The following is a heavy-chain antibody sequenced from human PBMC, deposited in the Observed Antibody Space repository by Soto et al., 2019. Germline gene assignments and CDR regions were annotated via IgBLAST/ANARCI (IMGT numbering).Heavy chain of an antibody. CDR1: GFTFSSYG. CDR3: ARQAAMVHSFDY. V-gene: IGHV3-33*01. CDR2: IWYDGSNK. D-gene: IGHD5-18*01. J-gene: IGHJ4*02. Sequence: QVQLVESGGGVVQPGRSLRLSCAASGFTFSSYGMHWVRQAPGRGLEWVAVIWYDGSNKYYADSVKGRFTISRDDTKNTLYLQMNSLRAEDTAVYYCARQAAMVHSFDYWGQGTLVTVSS.